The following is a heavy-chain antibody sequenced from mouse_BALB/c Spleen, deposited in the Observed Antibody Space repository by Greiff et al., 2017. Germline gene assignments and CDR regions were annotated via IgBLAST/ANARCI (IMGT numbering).Heavy chain of an antibody. D-gene: IGHD3-3*01. CDR3: ARHGEGSWFAY. CDR2: ISSGGSYT. CDR1: GFTFSSYG. V-gene: IGHV5-6*02. Sequence: DVKLVESGGDLVKPGGSLKLSCAASGFTFSSYGMSWVRQTPDKRLEWVATISSGGSYTYYPDSVKGRFTISRDNAKNTLYLQMSSLKSEDTAMYYCARHGEGSWFAYWGQGTLVTVSA. J-gene: IGHJ3*01.